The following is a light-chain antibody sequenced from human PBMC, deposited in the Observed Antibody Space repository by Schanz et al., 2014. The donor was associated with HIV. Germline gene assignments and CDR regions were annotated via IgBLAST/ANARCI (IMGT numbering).Light chain of an antibody. J-gene: IGLJ3*02. Sequence: QSALTQPASVSGPPGQSITFSCTGGGSEFGTSLSVSWYQQHPGKAPKLILYDDTQRPSEYSDRFSGSKSGNTASLTISGLQAEDEADYYCGSFTTTSTWVFGGGTKLTVL. CDR3: GSFTTTSTWV. V-gene: IGLV2-14*02. CDR1: GSEFGTSLS. CDR2: DDT.